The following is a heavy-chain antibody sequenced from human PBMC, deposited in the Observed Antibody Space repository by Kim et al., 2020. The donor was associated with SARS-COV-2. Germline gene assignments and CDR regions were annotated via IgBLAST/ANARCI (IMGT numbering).Heavy chain of an antibody. D-gene: IGHD2-8*01. CDR2: ISAYNGNT. J-gene: IGHJ4*02. Sequence: ASVKVSCKASGYTFTSYGISWVRQAPGQGLEWMGWISAYNGNTNYAQKLQGRVTMTTDTSTSTAYMELRSLRSDDTAMYYCARDLKTYCTNGVCNVAYWGQGTLVTVSS. CDR3: ARDLKTYCTNGVCNVAY. CDR1: GYTFTSYG. V-gene: IGHV1-18*01.